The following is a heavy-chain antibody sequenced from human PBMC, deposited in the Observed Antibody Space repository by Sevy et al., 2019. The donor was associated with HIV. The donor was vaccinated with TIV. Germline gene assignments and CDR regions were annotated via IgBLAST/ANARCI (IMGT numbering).Heavy chain of an antibody. J-gene: IGHJ6*02. V-gene: IGHV3-64*01. CDR3: ARKYHDTSGYPRYSMDV. Sequence: GESLKISCAASGFTFSTYAMYWVRQAPGKGLEYVSAISGGGGNTYYGTSVKGRFTVSRDNAKSTLYLQMGSLRAEDMAVYFCARKYHDTSGYPRYSMDVWGQGTTVTVSS. CDR2: ISGGGGNT. D-gene: IGHD3-22*01. CDR1: GFTFSTYA.